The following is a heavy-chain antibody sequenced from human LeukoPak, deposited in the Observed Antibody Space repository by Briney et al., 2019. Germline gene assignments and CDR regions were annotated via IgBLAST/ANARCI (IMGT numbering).Heavy chain of an antibody. CDR1: GFTVSSNY. CDR3: ARVGAADFWSGYLDY. Sequence: GGSLRHSCAASGFTVSSNYMSWVRQAPGKGLEWVSVIYSGGSTYYADSVKGRFTISRDNSKNTLYLQMNSLRAEDTAVYYCARVGAADFWSGYLDYWGQGTLVTVSS. D-gene: IGHD3-3*01. V-gene: IGHV3-53*01. J-gene: IGHJ4*02. CDR2: IYSGGST.